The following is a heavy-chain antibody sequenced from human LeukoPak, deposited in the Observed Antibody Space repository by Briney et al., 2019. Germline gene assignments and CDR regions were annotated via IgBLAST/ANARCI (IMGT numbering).Heavy chain of an antibody. D-gene: IGHD6-19*01. Sequence: SETLSLTCAVYGGSFSDYFWSWIRQPLGKGLEWIGEINHSETTNYNPSLKSRVTVSVDTSKNQFSLRLSSVTAADTAVYYCARGGRHEGYSRVWYSLAGYPSGPFDIWGQGTLVRVSS. V-gene: IGHV4-34*01. CDR1: GGSFSDYF. CDR2: INHSETT. J-gene: IGHJ3*02. CDR3: ARGGRHEGYSRVWYSLAGYPSGPFDI.